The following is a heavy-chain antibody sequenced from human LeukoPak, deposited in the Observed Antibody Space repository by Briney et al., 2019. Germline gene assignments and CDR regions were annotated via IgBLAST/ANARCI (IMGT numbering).Heavy chain of an antibody. CDR3: ARGYCSGGSCYDFDY. D-gene: IGHD2-15*01. Sequence: GASVKVSCKASGYTFTGYYMHWVRQAPGQGLEWMGWINPNSGGTNYAQKFQGRVTMTRDTSISTAYMELSRLRSDDTAVYYCARGYCSGGSCYDFDYWGQRTLVTVSS. CDR2: INPNSGGT. J-gene: IGHJ4*02. CDR1: GYTFTGYY. V-gene: IGHV1-2*02.